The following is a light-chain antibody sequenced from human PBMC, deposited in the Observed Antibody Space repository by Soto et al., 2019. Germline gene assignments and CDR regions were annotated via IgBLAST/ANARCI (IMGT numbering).Light chain of an antibody. V-gene: IGKV3-20*01. J-gene: IGKJ2*01. CDR2: GAS. Sequence: EIVLTQSPGTLSLSPGERATLSCRASQSVRSNYLAWYQQKPGQAPRLLIYGASSSATGIPDRFSGTGSGTDFTLSISRLEPEDFAVYYCHQYGGSPYTFGQGTKLEIK. CDR1: QSVRSNY. CDR3: HQYGGSPYT.